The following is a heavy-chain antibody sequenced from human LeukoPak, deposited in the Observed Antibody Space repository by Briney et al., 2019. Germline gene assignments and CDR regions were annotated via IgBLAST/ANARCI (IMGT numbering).Heavy chain of an antibody. CDR1: GFTFGTHW. Sequence: PGGSLRLSCAASGFTFGTHWMHWVRQAQGKGLVWVSRINSAGRSTTYADSVKGRFTSSRDNAKNTLYLQMNSLTVEDTAVYYCARDLGYGSHYYYLDVWGTGTTVTVSS. J-gene: IGHJ6*03. CDR3: ARDLGYGSHYYYLDV. CDR2: INSAGRST. V-gene: IGHV3-74*01. D-gene: IGHD5-12*01.